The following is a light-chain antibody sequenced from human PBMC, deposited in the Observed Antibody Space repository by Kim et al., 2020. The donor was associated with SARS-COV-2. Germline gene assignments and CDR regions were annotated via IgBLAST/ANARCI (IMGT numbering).Light chain of an antibody. CDR2: GAS. J-gene: IGKJ1*01. Sequence: EIVMTQSPATLSVSPGERATLSCRASQGVDSKLAWYQQKPGQAPRLIMYGASRRATGIPARFSGSGSGTEFTLTISSLQSEDFAVYYCQQFNDWPRTFGQWTKVDIK. CDR3: QQFNDWPRT. V-gene: IGKV3-15*01. CDR1: QGVDSK.